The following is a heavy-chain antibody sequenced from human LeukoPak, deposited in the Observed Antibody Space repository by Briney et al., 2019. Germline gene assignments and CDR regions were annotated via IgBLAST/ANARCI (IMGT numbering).Heavy chain of an antibody. Sequence: GGSLRLSCTTSGFSFADHAMSWVRQAPGKGLEWVGFIRSKAYRGTTESAASVKGRFTISRDDSNSIVYLQMNSLKSEDTALYYCARGPIQLWIHNAMDVWGQGATVTVSS. V-gene: IGHV3-49*04. CDR2: IRSKAYRGTT. J-gene: IGHJ6*02. CDR3: ARGPIQLWIHNAMDV. CDR1: GFSFADHA. D-gene: IGHD5-18*01.